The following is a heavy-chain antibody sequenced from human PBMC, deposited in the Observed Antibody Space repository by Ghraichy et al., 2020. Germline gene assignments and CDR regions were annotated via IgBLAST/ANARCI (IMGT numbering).Heavy chain of an antibody. CDR2: IYHSGST. D-gene: IGHD6-19*01. Sequence: GTLSLTCAVSGGSISSSNWWSWVRQPPGKGLEWIGEIYHSGSTNYNPSLKSRVTISVDKSKNQFSLKLSSVTAADTAVYYCARGRLGGLAVAGSFGGALHYWGQGTLVTVSS. CDR1: GGSISSSNW. J-gene: IGHJ4*02. V-gene: IGHV4-4*02. CDR3: ARGRLGGLAVAGSFGGALHY.